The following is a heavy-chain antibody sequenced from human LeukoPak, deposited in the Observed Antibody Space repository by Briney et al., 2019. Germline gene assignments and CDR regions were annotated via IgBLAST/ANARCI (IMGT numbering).Heavy chain of an antibody. CDR3: ARIAAAGTDFDY. D-gene: IGHD6-13*01. CDR1: GFAFSSYG. V-gene: IGHV3-33*01. CDR2: IWYDGSNK. J-gene: IGHJ4*02. Sequence: PGGSLRLSCAASGFAFSSYGMHWVRQAPGKGLEWVAVIWYDGSNKYYADSVKGRFTISRDNSKNTLYLQMNSLRAEGTAVYYCARIAAAGTDFDYWGQGTLVTVSS.